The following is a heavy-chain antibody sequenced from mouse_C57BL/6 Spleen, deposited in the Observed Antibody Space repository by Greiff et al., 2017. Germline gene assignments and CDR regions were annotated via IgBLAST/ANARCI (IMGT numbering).Heavy chain of an antibody. D-gene: IGHD4-1*01. V-gene: IGHV1-69*01. CDR1: GYTFTSYW. J-gene: IGHJ3*01. CDR3: ARELTGGFAY. Sequence: QVQLQQPGAELVMPGASVKLSCKASGYTFTSYWMNWVQQRPGQGLEWIGEIDPSASYTNYNQTFKGKSTLTVDKSYSKAYRLLTDQTSEDSSVYYCARELTGGFAYGGQGTLVTVAA. CDR2: IDPSASYT.